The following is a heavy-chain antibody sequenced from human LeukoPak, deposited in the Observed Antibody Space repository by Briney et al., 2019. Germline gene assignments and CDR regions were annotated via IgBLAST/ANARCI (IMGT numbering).Heavy chain of an antibody. Sequence: SVKVSCKASGYTFTSYAMNWVRQAPGQGLEWMGGIIPIFGTANYAQKFQGRVTITADKSTSTAYMELSSLRSEDTAVYYCARGYSYGHEVFDYWGQGTLVTVSS. CDR1: GYTFTSYA. J-gene: IGHJ4*02. CDR2: IIPIFGTA. V-gene: IGHV1-69*06. D-gene: IGHD5-18*01. CDR3: ARGYSYGHEVFDY.